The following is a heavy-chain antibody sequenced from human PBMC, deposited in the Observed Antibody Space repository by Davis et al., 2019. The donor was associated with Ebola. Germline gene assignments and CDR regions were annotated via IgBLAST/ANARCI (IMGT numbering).Heavy chain of an antibody. J-gene: IGHJ5*02. CDR1: GYTFTNYA. V-gene: IGHV7-4-1*02. D-gene: IGHD3-22*01. Sequence: AASVKVSCKASGYTFTNYAVNWVRQAPGQGLEWMGWINTNTGNPTYAQGFTGRFVFSLDTSVSTAYLQISSLKAEDTAVYYCARMKIVVDNWFDPWGQGTLVTVSS. CDR3: ARMKIVVDNWFDP. CDR2: INTNTGNP.